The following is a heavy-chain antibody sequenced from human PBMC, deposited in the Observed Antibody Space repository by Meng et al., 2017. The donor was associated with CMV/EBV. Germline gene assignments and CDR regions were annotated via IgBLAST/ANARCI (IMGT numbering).Heavy chain of an antibody. D-gene: IGHD1-26*01. CDR3: ARGTGIVGDTGAFDI. CDR2: INPSGGST. V-gene: IGHV1-46*01. Sequence: ASVKVSCKASGYTFTSYYMHWVRQAPGQGLEWMGIINPSGGSTSYAQKFQGRVTMTRDTSTSTVYMELSSLRSEDTAVYYCARGTGIVGDTGAFDIWGQGTMVTVSS. J-gene: IGHJ3*02. CDR1: GYTFTSYY.